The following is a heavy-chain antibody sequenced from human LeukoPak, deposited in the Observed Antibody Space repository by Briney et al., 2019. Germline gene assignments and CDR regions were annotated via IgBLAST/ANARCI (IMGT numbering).Heavy chain of an antibody. Sequence: GGSLRLSCAASGFTFSSYWMHWVRQAPGKGLVWVSRIQTDGSRTTYADSVKGRFTISRDNAKNTLYLQMDSLRAEDTAVYYCARGGRGMDVWGQGTTVNVSS. CDR1: GFTFSSYW. CDR3: ARGGRGMDV. D-gene: IGHD3/OR15-3a*01. J-gene: IGHJ6*02. CDR2: IQTDGSRT. V-gene: IGHV3-74*01.